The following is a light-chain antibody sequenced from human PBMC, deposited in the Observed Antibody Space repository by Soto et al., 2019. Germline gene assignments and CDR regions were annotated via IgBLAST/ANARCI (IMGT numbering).Light chain of an antibody. CDR2: GAS. V-gene: IGKV3-20*01. CDR3: QQYGSSPWT. CDR1: QGISSW. Sequence: TQSPSSVSASVGDRVTITCRASQGISSWLAWYQQKPGQAPRPLIYGASSRATGIPDRFSGSGSGADFTLTISRLEPEDCAVYYCQQYGSSPWTFGQGTTVEIK. J-gene: IGKJ1*01.